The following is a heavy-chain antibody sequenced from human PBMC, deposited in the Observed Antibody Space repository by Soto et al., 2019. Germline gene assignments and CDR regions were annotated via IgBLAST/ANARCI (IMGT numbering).Heavy chain of an antibody. Sequence: SETLSLTSAVSGGSISSGGYSWSWIRQPPGKGLEWIGYIYHSGSTYHNPSLKSRVTISVDRSKNQFSLKLSSVTAADTAVYYCARAPNYYDSSGYYYGAFDIWGQGTMVTVSS. V-gene: IGHV4-30-2*01. J-gene: IGHJ3*02. D-gene: IGHD3-22*01. CDR2: IYHSGST. CDR3: ARAPNYYDSSGYYYGAFDI. CDR1: GGSISSGGYS.